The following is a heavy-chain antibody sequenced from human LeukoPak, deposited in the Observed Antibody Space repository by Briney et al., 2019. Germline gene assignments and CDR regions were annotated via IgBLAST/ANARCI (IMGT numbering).Heavy chain of an antibody. V-gene: IGHV3-23*01. J-gene: IGHJ5*02. D-gene: IGHD6-19*01. CDR1: GFPFSSFA. CDR2: ISNSGAGT. CDR3: AKDDGPTSGWYVGFGGFDP. Sequence: GGSLRLSCAASGFPFSSFAMSWVRLAPGQGLEWVSTISNSGAGTYYADSVKGRFTISRDNSENTLYLQMNSLRAEDTAVYYCAKDDGPTSGWYVGFGGFDPWGQGTLVTVSS.